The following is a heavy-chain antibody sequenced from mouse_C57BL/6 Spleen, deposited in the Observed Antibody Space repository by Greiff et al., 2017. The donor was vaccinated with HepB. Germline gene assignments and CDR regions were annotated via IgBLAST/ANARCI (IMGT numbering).Heavy chain of an antibody. CDR1: GFTFSDYY. CDR3: ARGQPGPEDYFDY. CDR2: INYDGSST. D-gene: IGHD4-1*02. V-gene: IGHV5-16*01. J-gene: IGHJ2*01. Sequence: EVKLVESEGGLVQPGSSMKLSCTASGFTFSDYYMAWVRQVPEKGLEWVANINYDGSSTYYLDSLKSRFIISRDNAKNILYLQMSSLKSEDTATYYCARGQPGPEDYFDYWGQGTTLTVSS.